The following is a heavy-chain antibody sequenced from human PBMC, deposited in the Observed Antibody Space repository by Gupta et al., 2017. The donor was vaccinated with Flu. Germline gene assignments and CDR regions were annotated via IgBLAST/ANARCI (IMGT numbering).Heavy chain of an antibody. J-gene: IGHJ4*02. CDR1: GFTFSSYG. CDR2: ISYDGSNK. CDR3: AKAKYSSSPYFDY. Sequence: QVQLVESGGGVVQPGRSLRLSCAASGFTFSSYGMHWVRQAPGKGLEWVAVISYDGSNKYYADSVKGRFTISRDNSKNTLYLQMNSLRAEDTAVYYCAKAKYSSSPYFDYWGQGTLVTVSS. D-gene: IGHD6-6*01. V-gene: IGHV3-30*18.